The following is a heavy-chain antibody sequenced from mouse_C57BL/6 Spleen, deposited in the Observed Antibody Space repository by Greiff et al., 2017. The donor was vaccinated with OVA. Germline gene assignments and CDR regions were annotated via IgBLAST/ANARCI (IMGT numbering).Heavy chain of an antibody. Sequence: VAEPGASVKISCKASGYSFTDYNMNWVKQSNGKSLEWIGVINPNYGTTSYNQKFKGKATLTVDQSSSTAYMQLNSLTAEDSAVYYCAQNWDAMDYWGQGTSVTVSS. CDR3: AQNWDAMDY. J-gene: IGHJ4*01. CDR2: INPNYGTT. CDR1: GYSFTDYN. V-gene: IGHV1-39*01. D-gene: IGHD4-1*01.